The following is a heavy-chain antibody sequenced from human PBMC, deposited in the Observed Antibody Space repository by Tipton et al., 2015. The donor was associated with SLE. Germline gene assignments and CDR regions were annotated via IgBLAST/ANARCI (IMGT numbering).Heavy chain of an antibody. CDR1: GGSFSCFY. V-gene: IGHV4-34*01. D-gene: IGHD6-13*01. CDR3: ARDAGSWEPYFDH. CDR2: INHNGST. J-gene: IGHJ4*02. Sequence: TLSLTCAVYGGSFSCFYCCWICQPPGRGLEWIGGINHNGSTYYNPSLKSRVTISVDTSKNQFSLKLSPVTAADTAVDYCARDAGSWEPYFDHWGQGTLVTVSS.